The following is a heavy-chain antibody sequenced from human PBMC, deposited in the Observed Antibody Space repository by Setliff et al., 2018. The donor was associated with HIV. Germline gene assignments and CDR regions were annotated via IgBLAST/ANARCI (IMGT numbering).Heavy chain of an antibody. D-gene: IGHD4-17*01. Sequence: GASVKVSCKASGYTFTNYGINWVRQAPGQGLEWMGWISGYNGDTNYAQKLQGRVTMTTDTSTNTAYMELGSLRSDDTAVYYCARRGSNYGDSISFMDVWGKGTTVTVSS. J-gene: IGHJ6*03. CDR3: ARRGSNYGDSISFMDV. CDR1: GYTFTNYG. V-gene: IGHV1-18*01. CDR2: ISGYNGDT.